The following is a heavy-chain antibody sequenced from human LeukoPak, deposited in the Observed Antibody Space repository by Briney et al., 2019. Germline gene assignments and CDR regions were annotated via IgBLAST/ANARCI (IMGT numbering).Heavy chain of an antibody. D-gene: IGHD3-22*01. J-gene: IGHJ5*02. CDR1: GGTFSSYA. CDR3: ARDGYDSSGYTSNWFDP. Sequence: SVKVSCKASGGTFSSYAISWVRQAPGQGLEWMGGIIPIFGTANYAQKFQGGVTITADESTSTAYMELSSLRSEDTAVYYCARDGYDSSGYTSNWFDPWGQGTLVTVSS. V-gene: IGHV1-69*13. CDR2: IIPIFGTA.